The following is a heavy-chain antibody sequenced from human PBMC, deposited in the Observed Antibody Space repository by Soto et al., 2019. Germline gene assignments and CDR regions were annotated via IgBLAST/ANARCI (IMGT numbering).Heavy chain of an antibody. D-gene: IGHD2-8*02. V-gene: IGHV4-31*03. CDR2: IYYSGST. CDR1: GGSFSSGGYY. J-gene: IGHJ4*02. CDR3: ARATSFSGHHGY. Sequence: SETLSLTCTVSGGSFSSGGYYWSWIRQLPGKGLEWIGYIYYSGSTYYNPSLKSRFTISLDTSKNQFSLKLSSVTAADTAVYYCARATSFSGHHGYWGQGTLVTV.